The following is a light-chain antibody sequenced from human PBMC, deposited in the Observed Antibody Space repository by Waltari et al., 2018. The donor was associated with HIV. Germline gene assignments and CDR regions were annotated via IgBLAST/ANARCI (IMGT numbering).Light chain of an antibody. CDR1: QSIASY. Sequence: DIQMTQSPSPLSASVGDRVTISCRTSQSIASYLTWYQHKPGQAPKILIFGASILQDGVPSRFSGSGSETHFTLTISSLQTEDFATYYCQQTFATPVTFGQGTRL. CDR2: GAS. V-gene: IGKV1-39*01. CDR3: QQTFATPVT. J-gene: IGKJ5*01.